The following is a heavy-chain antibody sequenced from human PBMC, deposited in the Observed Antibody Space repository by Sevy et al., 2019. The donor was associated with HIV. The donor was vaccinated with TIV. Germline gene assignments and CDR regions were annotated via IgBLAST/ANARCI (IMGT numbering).Heavy chain of an antibody. J-gene: IGHJ4*02. CDR2: MNPNTDNT. Sequence: ASVKVSCKASGYTFTSYDINWVRQATGQGLEWMGWMNPNTDNTDYAQKFQGRVTMTRNTSISTAYMELSGLRSEDTAVYYCARGRLTGIGFDYWGQGTLVTVSS. D-gene: IGHD7-27*01. V-gene: IGHV1-8*01. CDR3: ARGRLTGIGFDY. CDR1: GYTFTSYD.